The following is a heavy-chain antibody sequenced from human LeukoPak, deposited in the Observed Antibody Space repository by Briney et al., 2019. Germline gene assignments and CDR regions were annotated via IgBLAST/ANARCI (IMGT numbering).Heavy chain of an antibody. CDR1: GYTFSDYY. D-gene: IGHD1-26*01. CDR3: ARPIRGSYVEDAFDM. Sequence: ASVKVSCKASGYTFSDYYLHWVRQAPGQGLEWMGWINPSSSGTKYVQKFQGRVTMTSDTSIGTGYMELSRLRSADTAVYYCARPIRGSYVEDAFDMWGQGTIVTVSA. J-gene: IGHJ3*02. V-gene: IGHV1-2*02. CDR2: INPSSSGT.